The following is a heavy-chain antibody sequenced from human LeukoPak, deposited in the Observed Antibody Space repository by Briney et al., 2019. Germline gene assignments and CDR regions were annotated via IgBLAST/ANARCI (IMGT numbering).Heavy chain of an antibody. CDR1: GFTFGDYA. V-gene: IGHV3-49*04. CDR3: TRGIVVVPAARPFDY. D-gene: IGHD2-2*01. Sequence: GRSLRLSCTASGFTFGDYAMSWVRQAPGKGLEWVGFIRSKAYGGTTEYAASVKGRFTISRDDSKSIAYLQMNSLKTEDTAVYYCTRGIVVVPAARPFDYWGQGTLVTVSS. CDR2: IRSKAYGGTT. J-gene: IGHJ4*02.